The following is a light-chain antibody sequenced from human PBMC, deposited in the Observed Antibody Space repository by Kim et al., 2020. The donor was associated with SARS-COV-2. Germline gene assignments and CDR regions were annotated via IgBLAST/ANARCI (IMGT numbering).Light chain of an antibody. CDR1: NSNRGRNT. Sequence: RVTVSGSRRNSNRGRNTLNWYQKLPETPPNPLIYSTIQRPSGVPDPFSGSTSGTSASLAISGLQSEDEADYYCAAWDDSLNGRYVFGTGTKVTVL. CDR3: AAWDDSLNGRYV. CDR2: STI. J-gene: IGLJ1*01. V-gene: IGLV1-44*01.